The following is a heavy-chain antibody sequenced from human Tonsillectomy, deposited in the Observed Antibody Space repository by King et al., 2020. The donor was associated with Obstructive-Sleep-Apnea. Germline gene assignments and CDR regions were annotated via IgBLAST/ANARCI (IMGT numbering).Heavy chain of an antibody. J-gene: IGHJ4*02. CDR3: ARGGGFYYFDY. D-gene: IGHD4-23*01. Sequence: QLQESGPGLVKPSETLSLTCTVSGGSISSYYWSWIRQPPGKGLEWIGYIYYSGSTNYNPTLKSRVTLSVYTSKNQFSLKLSSVTAADTAVYYCARGGGFYYFDYWGQGTLVTVSS. CDR1: GGSISSYY. CDR2: IYYSGST. V-gene: IGHV4-59*01.